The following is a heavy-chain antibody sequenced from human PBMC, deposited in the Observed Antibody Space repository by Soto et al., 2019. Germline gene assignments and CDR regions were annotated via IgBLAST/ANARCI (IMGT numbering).Heavy chain of an antibody. CDR1: GFTFSSYA. J-gene: IGHJ4*02. Sequence: GGSLRLSCAASGFTFSSYAMIWVRQAPGKGLECVSAISGSGGSTYYADSVKGRFTISRDNSKNTLYLQMGSLRAEDMAVYYCARSDDILTGYYPIDYWGQGTLVTVSS. D-gene: IGHD3-9*01. V-gene: IGHV3-23*01. CDR2: ISGSGGST. CDR3: ARSDDILTGYYPIDY.